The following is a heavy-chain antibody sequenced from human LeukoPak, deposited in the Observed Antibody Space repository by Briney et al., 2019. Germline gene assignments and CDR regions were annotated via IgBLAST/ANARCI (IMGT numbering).Heavy chain of an antibody. Sequence: SETLSLTCAVYGGSFSGHYWSWIRQPPGKGLEWIGEINHSGSTNYNPSLKSRVTISVDTSKNQFSLKLSSVTAADTAVYYCARDGYCSSTSCYGDYYYYGMDVWGQGTTVTVSS. CDR1: GGSFSGHY. D-gene: IGHD2-2*03. V-gene: IGHV4-34*01. J-gene: IGHJ6*02. CDR3: ARDGYCSSTSCYGDYYYYGMDV. CDR2: INHSGST.